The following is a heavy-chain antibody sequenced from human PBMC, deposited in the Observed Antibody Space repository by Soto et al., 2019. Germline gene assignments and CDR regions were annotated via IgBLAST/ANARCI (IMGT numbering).Heavy chain of an antibody. J-gene: IGHJ4*02. CDR3: ARLSVRYCSGGSCSQLDY. Sequence: EVQLVESWGGLVQPGGSVRLSCAASGFTFSTYSMNWVRQAPGKGLEWVSFISSSGGTIYYADSVKGRFTISRDNAKNSLYLQMNSLSDEDTAVYYCARLSVRYCSGGSCSQLDYWGQGTLVTVSS. V-gene: IGHV3-48*02. D-gene: IGHD2-15*01. CDR2: ISSSGGTI. CDR1: GFTFSTYS.